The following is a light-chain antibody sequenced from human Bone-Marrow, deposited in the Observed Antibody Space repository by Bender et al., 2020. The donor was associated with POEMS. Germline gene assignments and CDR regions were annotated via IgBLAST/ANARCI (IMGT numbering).Light chain of an antibody. Sequence: QSALTQPASVSGSPGQSVTISCTGTSSDVGGYNYVSWYQHHPGKAPKLMIYEVTARPSGVPDRFSGSKSGNTDSLTVSGRQAEDEDDYYCTSYGGSINNFVVFGGGTKLTVL. CDR2: EVT. V-gene: IGLV2-8*01. J-gene: IGLJ2*01. CDR1: SSDVGGYNY. CDR3: TSYGGSINNFVV.